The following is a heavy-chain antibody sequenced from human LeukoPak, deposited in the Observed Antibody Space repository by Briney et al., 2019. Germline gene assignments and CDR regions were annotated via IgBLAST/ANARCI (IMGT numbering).Heavy chain of an antibody. CDR3: ARGPYDYGDSYYDY. Sequence: PGVSLRLSCAASGFTFSSYSMNWVRQAPGKGLEWVSSISSSSSYMYYADSVKGRFTISRDNAKNSLYLQMNSLGAEDTAVYYCARGPYDYGDSYYDYWGQGTLVTVSS. J-gene: IGHJ4*02. CDR1: GFTFSSYS. CDR2: ISSSSSYM. D-gene: IGHD4-17*01. V-gene: IGHV3-21*01.